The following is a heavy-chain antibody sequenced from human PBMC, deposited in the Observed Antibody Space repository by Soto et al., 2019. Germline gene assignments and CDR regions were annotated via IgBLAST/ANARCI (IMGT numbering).Heavy chain of an antibody. D-gene: IGHD6-13*01. J-gene: IGHJ1*01. CDR3: ARGPNSSSWSRLFQH. Sequence: ASVRVSCKASGYTFTSYGISWVRQAPGQVLEWMGLISAYNGNTNYAQKLQGRVTMATDTSTSTAYMELRSLRSDDTAVYYCARGPNSSSWSRLFQHGGQGTLVTVSS. CDR2: ISAYNGNT. V-gene: IGHV1-18*01. CDR1: GYTFTSYG.